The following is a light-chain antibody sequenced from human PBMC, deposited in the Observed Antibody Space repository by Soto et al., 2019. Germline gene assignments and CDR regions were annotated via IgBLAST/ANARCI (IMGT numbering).Light chain of an antibody. CDR3: LQHNTYPYT. J-gene: IGKJ2*01. CDR1: QGISNL. CDR2: AAS. Sequence: DIQMTQSPSSLSASVGDRVTITCRASQGISNLLGWFQHKQGKAPKRLIYAASSLQGGVPSRFSGSGSGTEFTLTITGLQPEDFADYYCLQHNTYPYTLGQGTKLEIK. V-gene: IGKV1-17*01.